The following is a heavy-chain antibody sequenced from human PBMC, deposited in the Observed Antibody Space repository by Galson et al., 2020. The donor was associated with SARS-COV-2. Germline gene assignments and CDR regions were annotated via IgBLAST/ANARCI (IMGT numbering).Heavy chain of an antibody. CDR2: ISYDGSNK. V-gene: IGHV3-30-3*01. CDR1: GFTFSSYA. Sequence: GGSLRLSCAASGFTFSSYAMHWVRQAPGKGLEWVAVISYDGSNKYYADSVKGRFTISRDNSKNTLYLQMNSLRAEDTAVYYCATFLVEMATIQYDFDYWGQGTLVTVSS. J-gene: IGHJ4*02. CDR3: ATFLVEMATIQYDFDY. D-gene: IGHD5-12*01.